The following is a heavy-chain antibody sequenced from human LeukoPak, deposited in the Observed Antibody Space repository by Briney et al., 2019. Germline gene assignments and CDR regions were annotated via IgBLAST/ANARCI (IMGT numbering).Heavy chain of an antibody. CDR2: ISAYNGNT. CDR1: GYTFTGYY. V-gene: IGHV1-18*04. J-gene: IGHJ4*02. D-gene: IGHD6-19*01. CDR3: ARSDYIAVAGYFDY. Sequence: AASVKVSCTASGYTFTGYYMHWVRQAPGQGLEWMGWISAYNGNTNYAQKLQGRVTMTTDTSTSTAYMELRSLRSDDTAVYYCARSDYIAVAGYFDYWGQGTLVTVSS.